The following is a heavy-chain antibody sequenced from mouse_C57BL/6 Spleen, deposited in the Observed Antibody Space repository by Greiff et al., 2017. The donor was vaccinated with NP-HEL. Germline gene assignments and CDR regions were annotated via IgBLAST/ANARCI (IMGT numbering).Heavy chain of an antibody. J-gene: IGHJ3*01. CDR3: ARGNYYGSSYEAWFAY. D-gene: IGHD1-1*01. V-gene: IGHV5-12*01. Sequence: EVKLVESGGGLVQPGGSLKLSCAASGFTFSDYYMYWVRQTPEKRLEWVAYISNGGGSTYYPDTVKGRFTISRDNAKNTLYLQMSRLKSEDTAMYYCARGNYYGSSYEAWFAYWGQGTLVTVSA. CDR2: ISNGGGST. CDR1: GFTFSDYY.